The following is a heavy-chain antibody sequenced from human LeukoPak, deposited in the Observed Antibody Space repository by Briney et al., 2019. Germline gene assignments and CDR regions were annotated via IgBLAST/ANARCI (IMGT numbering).Heavy chain of an antibody. CDR1: GGSISSYY. D-gene: IGHD1-26*01. J-gene: IGHJ4*02. V-gene: IGHV4-59*08. CDR3: ARHAPTNSGTAPGFDY. Sequence: SETLSLTCTVSGGSISSYYWSWIRQPPGKRLEWIGYIYYIGSTNYNPSLKSRVTISVDTSKNQFSLKLSSVTAADTAVYYCARHAPTNSGTAPGFDYWGQGTLVTVSS. CDR2: IYYIGST.